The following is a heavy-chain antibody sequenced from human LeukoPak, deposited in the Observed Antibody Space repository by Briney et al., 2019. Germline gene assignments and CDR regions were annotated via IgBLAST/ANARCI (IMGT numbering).Heavy chain of an antibody. J-gene: IGHJ5*02. D-gene: IGHD1-26*01. CDR3: AREDSGSIGWFDP. CDR2: INGDGSIT. V-gene: IGHV3-74*01. Sequence: GSLRLSCAASGFTLRSHWVHWVRQAPGKGLVWVSRINGDGSITTYADSVKGRFTISRDNAKNTLYLQMNSLRAEDTAVYYCAREDSGSIGWFDPWGQGTLVTVSS. CDR1: GFTLRSHW.